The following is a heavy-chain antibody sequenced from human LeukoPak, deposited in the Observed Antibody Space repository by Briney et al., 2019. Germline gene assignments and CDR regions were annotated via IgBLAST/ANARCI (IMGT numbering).Heavy chain of an antibody. CDR1: GGSISSSSSY. J-gene: IGHJ4*02. CDR3: ARDAYSDYGHLFDY. D-gene: IGHD5-12*01. CDR2: IYYSGST. V-gene: IGHV4-39*02. Sequence: PSETLSLTCTVSGGSISSSSSYWGWIRQPPGKGLEWIGGIYYSGSTYYNPSLKSRVTISVDTSKNQFSLKLSSVTAADAAVYYCARDAYSDYGHLFDYWGQGILVTVSS.